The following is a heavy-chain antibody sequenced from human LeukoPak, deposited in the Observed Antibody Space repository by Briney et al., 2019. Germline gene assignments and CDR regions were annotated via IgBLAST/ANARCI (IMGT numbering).Heavy chain of an antibody. D-gene: IGHD3-16*01. J-gene: IGHJ5*02. Sequence: PGGSLRLSCAASGYTFSRHGIHWVRQAPGKGLEWVAVVWYDGRNRDYADSVKGRFTISKDNSNNMVFLQMDRLRAEDTAVYYCARLWGGNGYFGGSLNLWGQGTLVTVSS. CDR2: VWYDGRNR. CDR1: GYTFSRHG. V-gene: IGHV3-33*01. CDR3: ARLWGGNGYFGGSLNL.